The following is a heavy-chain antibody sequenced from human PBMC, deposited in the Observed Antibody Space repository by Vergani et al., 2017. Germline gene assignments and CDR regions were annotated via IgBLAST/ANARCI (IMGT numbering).Heavy chain of an antibody. Sequence: QVQLVQSGAEVKKPGASVKVSCKASGYTFTSYGISWVRQAPGQGLEWMGWISAYNGNTNYAQKLQGRVTMTTDTSTSTAYMELRRLRSDDTAVYYCARDASNYDILTGYYLVDYWGQGTLVTVSS. J-gene: IGHJ4*02. D-gene: IGHD3-9*01. CDR2: ISAYNGNT. CDR1: GYTFTSYG. CDR3: ARDASNYDILTGYYLVDY. V-gene: IGHV1-18*01.